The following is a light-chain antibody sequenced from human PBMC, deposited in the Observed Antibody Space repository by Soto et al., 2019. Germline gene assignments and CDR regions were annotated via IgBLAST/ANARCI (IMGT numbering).Light chain of an antibody. J-gene: IGKJ1*01. Sequence: DIQMTQSPSTLSAYVGDRVTLTCRASQSISSWLAWYQQKPGKAPKLLIYKASSLESGVPSRFSGSGSGTEFTLTISSLQPDDFATYYCQQYHIYSRTFCQGTKVEIK. CDR2: KAS. V-gene: IGKV1-5*03. CDR3: QQYHIYSRT. CDR1: QSISSW.